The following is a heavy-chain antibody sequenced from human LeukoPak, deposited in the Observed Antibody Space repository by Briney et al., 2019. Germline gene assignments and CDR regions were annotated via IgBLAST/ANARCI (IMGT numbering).Heavy chain of an antibody. J-gene: IGHJ4*02. CDR3: AAHRDDFLTGYFDY. CDR2: ISSSSNYI. D-gene: IGHD3-9*01. Sequence: GGSLRLSCAASGFTFSNYNMNSVRQAPGKGLEWVSSISSSSNYIYYADSVKGRFTISRDNARNSLYLQMNSLRAEDTAMYYCAAHRDDFLTGYFDYWGQGTLVTVSS. CDR1: GFTFSNYN. V-gene: IGHV3-21*01.